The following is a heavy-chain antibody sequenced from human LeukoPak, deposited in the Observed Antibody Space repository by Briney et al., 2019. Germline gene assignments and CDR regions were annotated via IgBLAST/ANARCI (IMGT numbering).Heavy chain of an antibody. CDR2: ISGSGAST. J-gene: IGHJ4*02. D-gene: IGHD3-10*01. CDR3: AKRLNSGSGPLDY. V-gene: IGHV3-23*01. Sequence: PGGSLRLSCAASGFTFSNYAMSWVRKAPGKGLEGVSTISGSGASTYYADSVKGRFTISRDNSKNTLYLQMNSLRAEDTAVYYCAKRLNSGSGPLDYWGQGTLVTVSS. CDR1: GFTFSNYA.